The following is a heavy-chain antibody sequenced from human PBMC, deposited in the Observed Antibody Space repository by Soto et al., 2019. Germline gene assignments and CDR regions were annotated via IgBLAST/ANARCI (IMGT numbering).Heavy chain of an antibody. J-gene: IGHJ6*02. Sequence: QVQLVQSGAEVKKPGSSVTVSCKASGGTFGNSAISWVRQAPGQGLEWMGGIIPIFSTPDYAQKFQGRITITADDSTTTAYMELTGLKSEDTAVYYCARDKDRQQLGGNYYYGIDVWGQGTTVTVSS. D-gene: IGHD2-15*01. CDR3: ARDKDRQQLGGNYYYGIDV. CDR2: IIPIFSTP. CDR1: GGTFGNSA. V-gene: IGHV1-69*12.